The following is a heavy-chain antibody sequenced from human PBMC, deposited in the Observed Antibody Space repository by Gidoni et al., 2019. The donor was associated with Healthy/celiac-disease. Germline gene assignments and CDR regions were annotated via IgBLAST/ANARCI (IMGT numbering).Heavy chain of an antibody. CDR2: INHSEST. Sequence: QVQLQQWGAGLLTPSATLSLTCAVYGGSFSGYYWSWIRQPTGKGREWIGEINHSESTNYNRSLKSRVTISVDTSKIKFSLKLSSVTAADTAVYYCARGVGPVRVQHWGQGTLVTVSS. J-gene: IGHJ1*01. CDR1: GGSFSGYY. D-gene: IGHD1-26*01. CDR3: ARGVGPVRVQH. V-gene: IGHV4-34*01.